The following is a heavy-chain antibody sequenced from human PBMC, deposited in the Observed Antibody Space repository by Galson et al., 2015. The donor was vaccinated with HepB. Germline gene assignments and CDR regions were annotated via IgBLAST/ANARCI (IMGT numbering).Heavy chain of an antibody. CDR2: INEDASQR. J-gene: IGHJ4*02. V-gene: IGHV3-7*03. Sequence: SLRLSCAASGFTLRSHWVTWVRQAAGKGLECVAHINEDASQRRYVDSVRGRFSVSKDYAMNSVYLQMNNLRAEDTAVYWCARTAAVGRGLDLWGQGALVIVAS. D-gene: IGHD6-25*01. CDR1: GFTLRSHW. CDR3: ARTAAVGRGLDL.